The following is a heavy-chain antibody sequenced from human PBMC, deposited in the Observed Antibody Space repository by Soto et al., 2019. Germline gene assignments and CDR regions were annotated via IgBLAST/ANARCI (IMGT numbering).Heavy chain of an antibody. CDR2: IYYSGST. CDR3: ARAQYYYDSSGYYFDY. J-gene: IGHJ4*02. Sequence: SETLSLTCTVSVGSFSSGSYYWSWIRQPPGKGLEWIGYIYYSGSTNYNPSLKSRVTISVDTSKNQFSLKLSSVTAADTAVYYCARAQYYYDSSGYYFDYWGQGTLVTVSS. V-gene: IGHV4-61*01. CDR1: VGSFSSGSYY. D-gene: IGHD3-22*01.